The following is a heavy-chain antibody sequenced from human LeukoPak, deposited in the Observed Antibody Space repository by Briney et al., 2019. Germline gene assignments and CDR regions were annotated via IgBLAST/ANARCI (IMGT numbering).Heavy chain of an antibody. CDR2: ISYDGTNK. CDR1: GFTFSNYA. V-gene: IGHV3-30-3*01. J-gene: IGHJ4*02. Sequence: GGSLRLSCAASGFTFSNYAMHWVRQAPGKGLEWVAVISYDGTNKYYADSVKGRFTISRDNAKNSLYLQMNSLRAEDTAVYYCARSWLAVAGPEYWGQGTLVTVSS. D-gene: IGHD6-19*01. CDR3: ARSWLAVAGPEY.